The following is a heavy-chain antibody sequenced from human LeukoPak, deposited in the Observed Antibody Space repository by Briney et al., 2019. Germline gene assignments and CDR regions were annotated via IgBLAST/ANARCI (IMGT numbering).Heavy chain of an antibody. D-gene: IGHD1/OR15-1a*01. CDR1: GFTFSSYR. V-gene: IGHV3-20*01. J-gene: IGHJ6*03. CDR3: ARNSAHYYYYMDV. Sequence: GGSLRLSCAASGFTFSSYRMTWVRQAPGKGLEWVSGINWNGGSTGYADSVKGRFTISRDNAKNSLYLQMNSLRAEDTALYHCARNSAHYYYYMDVWGKGTTVTISS. CDR2: INWNGGST.